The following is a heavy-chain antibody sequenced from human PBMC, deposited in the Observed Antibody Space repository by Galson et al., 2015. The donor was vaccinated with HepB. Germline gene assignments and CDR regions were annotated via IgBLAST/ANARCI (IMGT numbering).Heavy chain of an antibody. J-gene: IGHJ3*02. Sequence: SLRLSCAASGFTFSSYWMSWVRQAPGKGLEWVANTKQDGSEKYYVDSVKGRFTISRDNAKNSLYLQMNSLRAEDTAVYYCARDFWWELPGGDAFDIWGQGTMVTVSS. CDR2: TKQDGSEK. CDR3: ARDFWWELPGGDAFDI. CDR1: GFTFSSYW. D-gene: IGHD1-26*01. V-gene: IGHV3-7*03.